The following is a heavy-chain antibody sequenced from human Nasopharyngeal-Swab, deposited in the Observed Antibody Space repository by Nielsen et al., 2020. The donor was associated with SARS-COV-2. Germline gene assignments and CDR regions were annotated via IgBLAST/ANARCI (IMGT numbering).Heavy chain of an antibody. CDR3: ARDQNGY. Sequence: GESLKISCAASGFTFSSYNMNWVRQAPGKGLEWASSITTSSSYIYYADSVKGRFTIFRDNAKNSLYLQMNSLRAEDTAVYYCARDQNGYWGQEILVTVSS. D-gene: IGHD2-8*01. J-gene: IGHJ4*02. CDR2: ITTSSSYI. CDR1: GFTFSSYN. V-gene: IGHV3-21*06.